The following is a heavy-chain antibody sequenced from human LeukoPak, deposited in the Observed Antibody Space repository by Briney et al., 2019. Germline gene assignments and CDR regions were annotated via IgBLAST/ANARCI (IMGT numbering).Heavy chain of an antibody. J-gene: IGHJ4*02. CDR2: INTYNGKT. Sequence: ASVKVSCKASGYTFTSQGISWVRQAPGQGLEWMGWINTYNGKTNYAQKLQGRVTMTTYTSTSTAYMELRSLRSDDTAVYYCARGRERTTVVPVNFDYWGQGTLVTVSS. CDR1: GYTFTSQG. V-gene: IGHV1-18*01. D-gene: IGHD4-23*01. CDR3: ARGRERTTVVPVNFDY.